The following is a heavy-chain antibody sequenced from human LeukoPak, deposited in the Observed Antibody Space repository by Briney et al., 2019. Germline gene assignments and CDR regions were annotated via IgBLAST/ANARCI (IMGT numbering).Heavy chain of an antibody. CDR2: TYYWSKWKT. J-gene: IGHJ6*04. CDR1: GDTVSSNSAA. Sequence: SQTLSLTCAISGDTVSSNSAAWNWISQSPSRGLEWLGRTYYWSKWKTDFAVSVNSRMTINPDTSKNQFSLQLNSVTPEDTAVYYCARGRPSYYGMDVWGEGTSVTVSS. CDR3: ARGRPSYYGMDV. V-gene: IGHV6-1*01.